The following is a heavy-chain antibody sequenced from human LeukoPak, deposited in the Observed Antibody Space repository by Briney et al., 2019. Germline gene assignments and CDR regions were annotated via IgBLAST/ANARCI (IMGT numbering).Heavy chain of an antibody. CDR3: ASGLSTGGGWIGRTKIEPNYYYYYGMDV. CDR2: INHSGST. CDR1: GGSFSGYY. Sequence: MPSETLSLTCAVYGGSFSGYYWSWIRQPPGKGLEWIGEINHSGSTNYNPSLKSRVTISVDTSKNQFSLKLSSVTAADTAVYYCASGLSTGGGWIGRTKIEPNYYYYYGMDVWGQGTTVTVSS. V-gene: IGHV4-34*01. D-gene: IGHD3-3*01. J-gene: IGHJ6*02.